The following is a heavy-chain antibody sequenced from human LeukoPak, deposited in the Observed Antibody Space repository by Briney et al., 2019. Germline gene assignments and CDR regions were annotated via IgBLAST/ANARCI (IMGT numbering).Heavy chain of an antibody. Sequence: GGSLRLSCAVSGFTFSSYWMNWVRQVPGKGLVWVSHINTFGTSATYADSVKGRFTISRDNAKNSLYLQMNSLRAEDTAVYYCARRQWGGYDSPFDYWGQGTLVTVSS. CDR2: INTFGTSA. D-gene: IGHD5-12*01. V-gene: IGHV3-74*01. J-gene: IGHJ4*02. CDR3: ARRQWGGYDSPFDY. CDR1: GFTFSSYW.